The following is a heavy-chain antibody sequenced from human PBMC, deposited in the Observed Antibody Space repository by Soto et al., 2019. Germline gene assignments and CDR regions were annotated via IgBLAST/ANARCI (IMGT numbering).Heavy chain of an antibody. V-gene: IGHV1-18*01. CDR3: AMVDVYVTPSPQDV. Sequence: QVQLVQSGAEVKNPGASVKVSCKASGYTFTRYGIGWARQAPGQGLEWMGWINTYNGNTNYAQNVQGRDTLTTNTXXSTAHMELRSLRSNDTAIYYCAMVDVYVTPSPQDVWGQGTTVIVSS. CDR2: INTYNGNT. J-gene: IGHJ6*02. D-gene: IGHD3-16*01. CDR1: GYTFTRYG.